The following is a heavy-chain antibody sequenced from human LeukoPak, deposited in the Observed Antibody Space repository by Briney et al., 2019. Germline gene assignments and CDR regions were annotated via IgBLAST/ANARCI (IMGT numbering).Heavy chain of an antibody. Sequence: GGSLRLSCAASGFTFSTYWMSWVRQAPGKGLEWVANIKQDGSENYYVDSVKGRFTISRDNAKNSLYLQMDSLRAEDTAMYYCASTRCTGTSCYLPILDWGQGILVTVSS. CDR2: IKQDGSEN. CDR3: ASTRCTGTSCYLPILD. J-gene: IGHJ4*02. CDR1: GFTFSTYW. D-gene: IGHD2-2*01. V-gene: IGHV3-7*01.